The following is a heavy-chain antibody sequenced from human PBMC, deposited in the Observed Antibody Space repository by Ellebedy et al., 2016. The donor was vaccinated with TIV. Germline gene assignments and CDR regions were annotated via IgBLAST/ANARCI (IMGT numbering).Heavy chain of an antibody. V-gene: IGHV3-23*01. CDR2: IFGSGGGI. CDR3: AKDRTSGDGYWVFDQ. Sequence: GESLKISCAASGFTVSSCFMRWVRQAPGKGLEWVSGIFGSGGGISYADSVKGRFTISRDNSKSMVHLQMNSLRPEDTAVYYCAKDRTSGDGYWVFDQWGQGTLVTVSS. D-gene: IGHD5-18*01. J-gene: IGHJ4*02. CDR1: GFTVSSCF.